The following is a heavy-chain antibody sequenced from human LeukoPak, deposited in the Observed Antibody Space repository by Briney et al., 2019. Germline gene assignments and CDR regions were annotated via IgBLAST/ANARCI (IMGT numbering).Heavy chain of an antibody. Sequence: ASVKVSCKASGYTFTGYYMHWVRQAPGQGLEGMGWINPNSGGTNYAQKFQGRVTTTRDTSISTAYMEMSRLRSDDTAVYYCARGVYYYDSSGYYGPPDYWGQGTLVTVSS. D-gene: IGHD3-22*01. CDR1: GYTFTGYY. CDR2: INPNSGGT. J-gene: IGHJ4*02. V-gene: IGHV1-2*02. CDR3: ARGVYYYDSSGYYGPPDY.